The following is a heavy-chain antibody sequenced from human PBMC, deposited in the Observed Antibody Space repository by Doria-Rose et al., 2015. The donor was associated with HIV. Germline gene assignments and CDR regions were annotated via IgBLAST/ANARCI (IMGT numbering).Heavy chain of an antibody. CDR1: GVSLSSPGMG. Sequence: QESGPVLVKPTETLTLTCTVSGVSLSSPGMGVSWIRQPPGKALEWLANIFSDDERSYKTSLKSRLTISRGPYKSQVVLTMTDMDPVDTATYYCARIKSSRWYHKYYFDFWGQGSLVIVS. D-gene: IGHD6-13*01. CDR2: IFSDDER. CDR3: ARIKSSRWYHKYYFDF. V-gene: IGHV2-26*01. J-gene: IGHJ4*02.